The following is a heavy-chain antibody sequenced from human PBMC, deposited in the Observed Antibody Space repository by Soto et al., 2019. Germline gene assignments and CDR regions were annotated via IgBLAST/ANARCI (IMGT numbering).Heavy chain of an antibody. J-gene: IGHJ5*02. V-gene: IGHV4-4*07. Sequence: SETLSLICSVSGGSVSSHYWSWVRQPAGKGLEWIGRIYISGNTKYNPSFKSRVTMSVDTSKNQVSLRLSSVTAADTAVYYCARELKPYNSGWYFTLSWSQGTQVTVS. CDR3: ARELKPYNSGWYFTLS. CDR1: GGSVSSHY. D-gene: IGHD6-19*01. CDR2: IYISGNT.